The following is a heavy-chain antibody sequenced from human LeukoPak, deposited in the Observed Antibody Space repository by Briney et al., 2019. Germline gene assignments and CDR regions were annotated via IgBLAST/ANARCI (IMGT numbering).Heavy chain of an antibody. CDR3: ARAHYDFWSGYWGGYYYYYMDV. CDR2: IIPIFGTA. Sequence: SVKVSCKASGGTFSSYAISWVRQAPGQGLEWMGGIIPIFGTANYAQKFQGRVTITADESTSTAYMELSSLRSEDTAVYYCARAHYDFWSGYWGGYYYYYMDVWGKGTTVTVSS. J-gene: IGHJ6*03. V-gene: IGHV1-69*01. CDR1: GGTFSSYA. D-gene: IGHD3-3*01.